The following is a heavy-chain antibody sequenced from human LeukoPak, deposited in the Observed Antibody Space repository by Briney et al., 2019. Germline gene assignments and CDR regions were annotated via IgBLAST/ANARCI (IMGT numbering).Heavy chain of an antibody. J-gene: IGHJ6*02. CDR1: GGSISNTNW. D-gene: IGHD4-17*01. V-gene: IGHV4-4*02. CDR2: VDLLGRT. Sequence: SETLSLTCGVSGGSISNTNWWTWVRQPPGKGLEWIGEVDLLGRTNYNPSLKSRVAISVDKSENHISLWLTSVTAADTAVYYCARFGFVEAVTPIKYYFAMDVWGQGTTVTVSS. CDR3: ARFGFVEAVTPIKYYFAMDV.